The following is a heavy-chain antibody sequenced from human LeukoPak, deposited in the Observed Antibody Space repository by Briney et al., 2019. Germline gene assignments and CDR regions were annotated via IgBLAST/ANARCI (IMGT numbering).Heavy chain of an antibody. CDR2: ISSSSSYI. V-gene: IGHV3-21*01. CDR1: GFSFSSYW. J-gene: IGHJ4*02. CDR3: ASEYYYDSSGYYYVSSYFDY. Sequence: PGGSLRLSCAASGFSFSSYWMHWVRQAPGKGLEWVSSISSSSSYIYYADSVKGRFTVSRDNAKNSLYLQMNSLRAEDTAVYYCASEYYYDSSGYYYVSSYFDYWGQGTLVTVSS. D-gene: IGHD3-22*01.